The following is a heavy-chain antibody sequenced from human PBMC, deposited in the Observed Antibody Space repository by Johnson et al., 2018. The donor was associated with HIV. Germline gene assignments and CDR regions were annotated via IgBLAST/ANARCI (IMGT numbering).Heavy chain of an antibody. Sequence: QVQLVESGGGEVQPGRSLRLSCAASGFTFSGYGMHWVRQAPGKGLEWVAVISYDGSNKYYAESVKGRFTISRDNSKNTMYLQMNSLRTEDTAVYYCANLGDYGCNNGFDIWGQGTMVTVSS. CDR1: GFTFSGYG. J-gene: IGHJ3*02. CDR2: ISYDGSNK. V-gene: IGHV3-30*18. D-gene: IGHD4-23*01. CDR3: ANLGDYGCNNGFDI.